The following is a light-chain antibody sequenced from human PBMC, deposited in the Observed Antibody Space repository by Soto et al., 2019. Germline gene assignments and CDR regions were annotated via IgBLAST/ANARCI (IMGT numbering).Light chain of an antibody. V-gene: IGLV2-14*01. CDR1: SXDIGIYKY. J-gene: IGLJ1*01. CDR3: CSYTSDLTPYV. Sequence: QSALTQPASVSGSPGQSIAISCTGSSXDIGIYKYVSWYQQHPGKVPKLIIYEVTDRPSGISNRFSGSKSGNVASLTISGLQAEDEADYYCCSYTSDLTPYVFGTGTKFTVL. CDR2: EVT.